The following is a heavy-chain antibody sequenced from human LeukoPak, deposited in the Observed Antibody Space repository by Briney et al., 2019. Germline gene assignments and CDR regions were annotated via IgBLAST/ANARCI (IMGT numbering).Heavy chain of an antibody. CDR2: IYSGGYT. CDR1: GFTVSSNY. D-gene: IGHD3-10*01. Sequence: GGSLRLSCAASGFTVSSNYMNWVRQAPGKGLEWVSVIYSGGYTYYTDSVKGRFTISRDNSKNTLYLRMNSLRDEDTAVYYCARGEYGSGSYHIDYWGQGTLVTVSS. V-gene: IGHV3-66*01. J-gene: IGHJ4*02. CDR3: ARGEYGSGSYHIDY.